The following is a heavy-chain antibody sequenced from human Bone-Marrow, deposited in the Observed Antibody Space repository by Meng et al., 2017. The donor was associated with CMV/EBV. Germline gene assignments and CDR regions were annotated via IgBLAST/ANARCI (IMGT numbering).Heavy chain of an antibody. CDR2: ISGTGGST. V-gene: IGHV3-23*01. CDR3: AKEGVYY. Sequence: GSLKLSGAASGFTFSSFDMIWVRQAPGKGMEWVSGISGTGGSTYYTDSVKGRFTISRDNSKNTLYLQMNSLKAEDTAVYYCAKEGVYYWGQGTLVTVS. D-gene: IGHD1-14*01. J-gene: IGHJ4*02. CDR1: GFTFSSFD.